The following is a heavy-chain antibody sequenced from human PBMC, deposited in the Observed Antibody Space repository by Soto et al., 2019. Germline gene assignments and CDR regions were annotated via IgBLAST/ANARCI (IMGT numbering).Heavy chain of an antibody. CDR1: GFTFSSYE. J-gene: IGHJ4*02. Sequence: GSLRLSCAASGFTFSSYEMNWVRQAPGKTLEWVSYISSAGDSSYYADAVKSRFTISRDNAKNSLYLQMNSLRVEDTAVYYCARVYCSTTTCHVQAFDSWGQGTLVTVSS. CDR3: ARVYCSTTTCHVQAFDS. CDR2: ISSAGDSS. D-gene: IGHD2-2*01. V-gene: IGHV3-48*03.